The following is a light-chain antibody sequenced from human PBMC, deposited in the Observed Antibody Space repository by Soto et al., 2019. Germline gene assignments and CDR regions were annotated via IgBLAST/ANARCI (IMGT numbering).Light chain of an antibody. CDR3: QSYDSSLSGVV. Sequence: QAVVMQPPSVSGAPGQRVTISCTGSSSNIGAGYGVHWYQQLPGTAPKLLIYDNNNRPSGVPDRFSGSKSGTSASLAITGLQAEDEADYYCQSYDSSLSGVVFGGGTKLTVL. CDR2: DNN. CDR1: SSNIGAGYG. V-gene: IGLV1-40*01. J-gene: IGLJ2*01.